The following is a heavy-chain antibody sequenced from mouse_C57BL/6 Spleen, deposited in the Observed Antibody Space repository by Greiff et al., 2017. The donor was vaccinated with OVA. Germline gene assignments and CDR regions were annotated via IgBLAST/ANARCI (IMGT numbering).Heavy chain of an antibody. Sequence: VQLQQPGTELVKPGASVKLSCKASGYTFTSYWMHWVKQRPGQGLEWIGNINPSNGGTNYNEKFKSKATLTVDKSSSTAYMQLSSLTSEESAVYYCARPTVVARGGYYFDYWGQGTTLTVSS. D-gene: IGHD1-1*01. J-gene: IGHJ2*01. CDR2: INPSNGGT. CDR1: GYTFTSYW. CDR3: ARPTVVARGGYYFDY. V-gene: IGHV1-53*01.